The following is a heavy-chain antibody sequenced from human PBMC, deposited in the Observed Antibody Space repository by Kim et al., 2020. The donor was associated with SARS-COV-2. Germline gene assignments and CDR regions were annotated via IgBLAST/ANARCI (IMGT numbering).Heavy chain of an antibody. CDR3: ARERGRAFDY. J-gene: IGHJ4*02. CDR2: SSSSGTTT. Sequence: GGSLRLSCAASGFIFSDYYMSWIRQAPGKGLEWVSYSSSSGTTTYYADSVKGRFTISRDNAKNSLYLQMNSLRAEDTAMYYCARERGRAFDYWGQGTLVTVSS. D-gene: IGHD2-15*01. CDR1: GFIFSDYY. V-gene: IGHV3-11*01.